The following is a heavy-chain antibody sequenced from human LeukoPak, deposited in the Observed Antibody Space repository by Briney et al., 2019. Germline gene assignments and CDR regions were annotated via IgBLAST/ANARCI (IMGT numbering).Heavy chain of an antibody. D-gene: IGHD3-10*01. CDR2: ISTSGST. V-gene: IGHV4-4*07. J-gene: IGHJ4*02. Sequence: PSETLSLTCTVSGGSISSYYWSWIRQPAGKGLESIGHISTSGSTNYNPSLKSRVTMSVDTSKNQFSLKLSSVTAADTAVYYCARDGGLWFGELFLDYWGQGTLVTVSS. CDR3: ARDGGLWFGELFLDY. CDR1: GGSISSYY.